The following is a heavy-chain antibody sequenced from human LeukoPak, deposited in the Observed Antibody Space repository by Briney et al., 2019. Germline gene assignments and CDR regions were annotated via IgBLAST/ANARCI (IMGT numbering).Heavy chain of an antibody. CDR1: GGTFSSYA. CDR3: AKFLVGATLYFDY. D-gene: IGHD1-26*01. J-gene: IGHJ4*02. CDR2: ISGSGGST. V-gene: IGHV3-23*01. Sequence: GASVKVSCKASGGTFSSYAMSWVRQAPGKGLEWVSAISGSGGSTYYADSVKGRFTISRDNSKNTLYLQMNSLRAEDTAVYYCAKFLVGATLYFDYWGQGTLVTVSS.